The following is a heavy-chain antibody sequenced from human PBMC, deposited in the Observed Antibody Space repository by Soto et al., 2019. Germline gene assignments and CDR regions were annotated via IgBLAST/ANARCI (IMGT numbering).Heavy chain of an antibody. CDR1: GFTFSSSV. Sequence: EVQLLESGGGLVQPGGSLRLSCAASGFTFSSSVMNWVRQAPGKGLEWVSAISVSGDGRNYADSVKGRFTISRDNSQNTLYLQMSNLRAEDTAVYYCAKGSYSSSWYCFDCWGQGTLVTVSS. D-gene: IGHD6-13*01. V-gene: IGHV3-23*01. J-gene: IGHJ4*02. CDR2: ISVSGDGR. CDR3: AKGSYSSSWYCFDC.